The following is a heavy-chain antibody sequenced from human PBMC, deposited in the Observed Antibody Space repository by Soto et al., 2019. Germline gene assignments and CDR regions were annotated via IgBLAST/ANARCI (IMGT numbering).Heavy chain of an antibody. J-gene: IGHJ6*02. CDR3: ARDQQGLDYYYGMDV. CDR1: GGTFSSYA. V-gene: IGHV1-69*13. CDR2: IIPIFGTA. Sequence: GASVKVSCKASGGTFSSYAISWVRQAPGQGLEWMGGIIPIFGTANYAQKLQGRVTITADESTSTAYMELSSLRSEDTAVYYCARDQQGLDYYYGMDVWGQGTTVTVSS.